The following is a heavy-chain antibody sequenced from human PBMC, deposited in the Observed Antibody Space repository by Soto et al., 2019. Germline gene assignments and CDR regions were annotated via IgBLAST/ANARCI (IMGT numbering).Heavy chain of an antibody. V-gene: IGHV4-59*01. Sequence: SETLSLTCTVSGGSISSYYWSWIRQPPGKGLEWIGYIYYSGSTKYNPSLKSRVTISVDTSKNRFSLRLSSVTAADTAVYYCARAWGGAFDFWGQGTMVTVSS. CDR2: IYYSGST. J-gene: IGHJ3*01. D-gene: IGHD3-10*01. CDR3: ARAWGGAFDF. CDR1: GGSISSYY.